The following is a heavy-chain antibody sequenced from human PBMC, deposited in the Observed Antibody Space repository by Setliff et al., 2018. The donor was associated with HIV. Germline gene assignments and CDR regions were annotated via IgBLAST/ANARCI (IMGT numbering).Heavy chain of an antibody. D-gene: IGHD2-15*01. CDR3: AKGEYCSGGSCYSRPLYYFDY. J-gene: IGHJ4*02. CDR2: ISGSGGST. V-gene: IGHV3-23*01. Sequence: PGGSLRLSCAPSGFTFGSYAMSWVRQAPGKGLEWVSVISGSGGSTYYADSVKGRFTISRDNSKNTLYLQMNSLRAEDTAVYYCAKGEYCSGGSCYSRPLYYFDYWGQGTLVTVSS. CDR1: GFTFGSYA.